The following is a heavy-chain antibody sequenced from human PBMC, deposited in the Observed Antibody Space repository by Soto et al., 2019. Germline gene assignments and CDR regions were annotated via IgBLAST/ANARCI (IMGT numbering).Heavy chain of an antibody. J-gene: IGHJ4*02. CDR1: GFTFSSYS. D-gene: IGHD2-21*02. Sequence: EVQLVESGGGLVKPGGSLRLSCAASGFTFSSYSMNWVRQAPGKGLEWVSSISSSSSYIYNADSVKGRFTTSRDNAKNSLYLQMNCLRAEDTAFYYSAKVMAYFGGDCYPDYWCQGTLVTVSS. CDR2: ISSSSSYI. CDR3: AKVMAYFGGDCYPDY. V-gene: IGHV3-21*01.